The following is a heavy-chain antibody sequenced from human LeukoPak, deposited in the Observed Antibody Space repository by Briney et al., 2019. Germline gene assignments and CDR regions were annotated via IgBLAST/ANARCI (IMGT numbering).Heavy chain of an antibody. CDR3: AKGAGVYCSSTSCYPYYYMDV. J-gene: IGHJ6*03. V-gene: IGHV3-23*01. CDR1: GFTFSSYA. Sequence: PGGSLRLSCAASGFTFSSYAMSWVRQAPGKGLEWVSAISGSGGSTYYADSVKGRFTISRDNSKNTLYLQMNSLRAEDTAVYYCAKGAGVYCSSTSCYPYYYMDVWGKGPTVTVSS. CDR2: ISGSGGST. D-gene: IGHD2-2*01.